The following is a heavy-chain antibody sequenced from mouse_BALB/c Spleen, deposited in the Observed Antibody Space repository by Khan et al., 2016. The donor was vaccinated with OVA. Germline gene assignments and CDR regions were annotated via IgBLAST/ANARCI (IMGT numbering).Heavy chain of an antibody. CDR3: ARSGGNFHWYFDV. J-gene: IGHJ1*01. D-gene: IGHD2-1*01. Sequence: EVELVESGGGLVQPGGSRKLSCAASGFTFSTFGMHWVRQAPEKGLEWVAYISSGSSTIYYVDTVKGRFTISRANTKNTLFLQMTSLRSEDTAMYYCARSGGNFHWYFDVWGAGTSVTVSS. V-gene: IGHV5-17*02. CDR1: GFTFSTFG. CDR2: ISSGSSTI.